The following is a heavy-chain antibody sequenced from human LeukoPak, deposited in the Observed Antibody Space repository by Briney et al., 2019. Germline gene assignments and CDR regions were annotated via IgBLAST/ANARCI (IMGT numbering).Heavy chain of an antibody. D-gene: IGHD3-16*02. J-gene: IGHJ4*02. CDR2: IKSKTDGGTT. CDR1: GFTFSNAW. Sequence: PGGSLRLSCAASGFTFSNAWMSWVRQAPGRGLEWVGRIKSKTDGGTTDYAAPVKGRFTISRDDSKNTLYLQMNSLKTEDTTVYYCTTDLYYDYVWGSYRHFDYWGQGTLVTVSS. V-gene: IGHV3-15*01. CDR3: TTDLYYDYVWGSYRHFDY.